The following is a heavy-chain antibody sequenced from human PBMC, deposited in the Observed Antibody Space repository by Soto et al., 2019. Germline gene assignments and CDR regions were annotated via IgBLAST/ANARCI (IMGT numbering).Heavy chain of an antibody. CDR1: GGTFSSYT. V-gene: IGHV1-69*02. CDR3: ARLTDYYDSSGYYFDY. CDR2: IIPILGIA. D-gene: IGHD3-22*01. Sequence: QVQLVQSGAEVKKPGSSVKVSCKAPGGTFSSYTISWVRQAPGQGLEWMGRIIPILGIANYAQKFQGRVTITADKSTSTAYMELSSLRSEDTAVYYCARLTDYYDSSGYYFDYWGQGTLVTVSS. J-gene: IGHJ4*02.